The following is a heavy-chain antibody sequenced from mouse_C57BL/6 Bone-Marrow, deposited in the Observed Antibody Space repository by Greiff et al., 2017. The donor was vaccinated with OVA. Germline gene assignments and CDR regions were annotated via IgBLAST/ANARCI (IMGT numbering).Heavy chain of an antibody. J-gene: IGHJ4*01. CDR3: AKLWTVVAPAMDY. CDR1: GYTFTSYW. V-gene: IGHV1-53*01. CDR2: INPSNGGT. D-gene: IGHD1-1*01. Sequence: VQLQQSGTELVKPGASVKLSCTASGYTFTSYWMHWVKQRPGQGLEWIGNINPSNGGTNYNDKFKSKATMTVDTSSSTAYMQLSSLTAVDSSGYYWAKLWTVVAPAMDYWGQGTSVTVSS.